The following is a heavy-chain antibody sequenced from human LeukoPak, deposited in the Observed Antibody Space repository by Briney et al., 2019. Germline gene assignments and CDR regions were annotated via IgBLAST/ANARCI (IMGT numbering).Heavy chain of an antibody. Sequence: ASVKVSCKASGYTFTSYDINWVRQATGQGLEWMGWMNPNSGNTGYAQKFQGRVTMTRNTSISTAYMELSSLRSEDTAVYYCARVPYSSGSYEFDYWGQGTLVTVSS. D-gene: IGHD1-26*01. J-gene: IGHJ4*02. CDR2: MNPNSGNT. CDR1: GYTFTSYD. CDR3: ARVPYSSGSYEFDY. V-gene: IGHV1-8*01.